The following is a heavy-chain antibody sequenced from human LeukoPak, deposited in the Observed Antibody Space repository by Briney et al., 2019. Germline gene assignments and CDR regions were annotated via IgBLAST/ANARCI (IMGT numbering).Heavy chain of an antibody. CDR2: MHYTGNT. D-gene: IGHD1-14*01. CDR3: ARRATVGPEITESNWLDP. V-gene: IGHV4-59*08. CDR1: GGSISSCS. J-gene: IGHJ5*02. Sequence: SETLSLTCTVSGGSISSCSWNWIRQPPGKVLEWIGYMHYTGNTNYNPSLKSRVTISLDTSNNLFSLRLRSVTAADTAVYYCARRATVGPEITESNWLDPWGQGTLVTVSS.